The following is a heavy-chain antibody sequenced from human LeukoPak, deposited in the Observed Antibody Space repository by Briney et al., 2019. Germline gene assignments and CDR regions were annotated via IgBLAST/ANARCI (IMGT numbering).Heavy chain of an antibody. V-gene: IGHV4-59*08. Sequence: SETLSLTCTVSDGSISSYYWSLIRQPPGKGLEWIGYIYYSGSTNYNPSLKSRVTISVDTSKNQFSLKLSSVTAADTAVYYCARTALNYYYYYGMDVWGQGTTVTVSS. D-gene: IGHD5-18*01. CDR2: IYYSGST. CDR1: DGSISSYY. CDR3: ARTALNYYYYYGMDV. J-gene: IGHJ6*02.